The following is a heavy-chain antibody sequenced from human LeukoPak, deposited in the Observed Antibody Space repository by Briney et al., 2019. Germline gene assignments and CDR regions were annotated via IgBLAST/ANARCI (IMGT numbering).Heavy chain of an antibody. CDR1: GFTFSSYS. D-gene: IGHD2-21*02. V-gene: IGHV3-21*01. CDR3: TSHTGTGDAFRPFHI. Sequence: GGSLRLSCAASGFTFSSYSMNWVRQAPGKGLEWVSSISSSSSYIYYADSVKGRFTISRGNAKNSLYLQTNSLRAEDTAVYYCTSHTGTGDAFRPFHIWGQGTMVTVSS. J-gene: IGHJ3*02. CDR2: ISSSSSYI.